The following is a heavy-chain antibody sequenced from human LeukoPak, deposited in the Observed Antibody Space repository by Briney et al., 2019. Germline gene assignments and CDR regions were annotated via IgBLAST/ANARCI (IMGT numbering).Heavy chain of an antibody. V-gene: IGHV4-59*08. CDR2: IYYSGAI. CDR1: GDSMRSYF. D-gene: IGHD3-22*01. J-gene: IGHJ4*02. Sequence: SETLSLTCTVSGDSMRSYFWSWIRQPPGKGLEWIGYIYYSGAINYNPFLKSRVTISVDASKNKFSLKLTSVTAADTAVYYCARHGGYHSPIDYWGQGTLVTVSS. CDR3: ARHGGYHSPIDY.